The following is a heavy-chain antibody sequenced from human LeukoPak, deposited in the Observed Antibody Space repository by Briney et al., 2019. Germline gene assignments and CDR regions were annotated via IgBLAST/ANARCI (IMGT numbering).Heavy chain of an antibody. V-gene: IGHV3-43*01. D-gene: IGHD3-10*01. CDR2: INGKGDST. CDR1: GFTFDDHT. CDR3: AKAPFYYGSGSSSPPDY. J-gene: IGHJ4*02. Sequence: PGGSLRLSCAASGFTFDDHTMHWVRQAPGKGLEWVSLINGKGDSTYYADSVKGRFTISRDNNRDSLYLQMNSLRTEDSALCYCAKAPFYYGSGSSSPPDYWGRGTLVTVSS.